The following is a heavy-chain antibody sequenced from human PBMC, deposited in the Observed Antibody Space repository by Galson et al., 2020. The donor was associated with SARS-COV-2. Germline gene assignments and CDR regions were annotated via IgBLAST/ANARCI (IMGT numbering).Heavy chain of an antibody. Sequence: SETLSLTCAVSGGSISSPSYWSCVRQPPGKGLEWIGEIYHSGSTNYNPSLKSRVSISVDKSKNQFSLKLSSVTAADTAVYYCARVTSEGADYWGQGTLGTVSS. CDR1: GGSISSPSY. CDR2: IYHSGST. D-gene: IGHD3-10*01. CDR3: ARVTSEGADY. V-gene: IGHV4-4*02. J-gene: IGHJ4*02.